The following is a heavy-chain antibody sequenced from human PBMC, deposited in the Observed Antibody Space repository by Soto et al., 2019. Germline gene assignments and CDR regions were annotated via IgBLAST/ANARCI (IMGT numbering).Heavy chain of an antibody. J-gene: IGHJ4*02. D-gene: IGHD3-3*02. V-gene: IGHV1-2*02. CDR3: ARTILIRYFDN. CDR2: INPYTGAT. Sequence: ASVKVSCKTSGYTFSDYYMHWVRQAPGQGLEWVGWINPYTGATHSAQKFQGRVTMTSDTSISTAHLEMKSLRVEDTAMYFCARTILIRYFDNWGQGTQVTVSS. CDR1: GYTFSDYY.